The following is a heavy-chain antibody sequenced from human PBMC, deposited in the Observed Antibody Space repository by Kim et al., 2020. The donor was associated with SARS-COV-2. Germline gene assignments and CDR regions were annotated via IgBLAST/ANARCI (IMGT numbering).Heavy chain of an antibody. CDR3: AKEGYYDSSGYLTTALDY. CDR2: IWYDGSNK. Sequence: GGSLRLSCAASGFTFSSHGMHWVRQAPGKGLEWVAVIWYDGSNKYYADSVKGRFTISRDNSKNTQYLQMNSLRAEDTAVYYCAKEGYYDSSGYLTTALDYGGQGTLVTVSS. CDR1: GFTFSSHG. J-gene: IGHJ4*02. V-gene: IGHV3-33*06. D-gene: IGHD3-22*01.